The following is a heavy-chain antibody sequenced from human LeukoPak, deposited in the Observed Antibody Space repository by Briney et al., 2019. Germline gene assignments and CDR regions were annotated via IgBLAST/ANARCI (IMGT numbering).Heavy chain of an antibody. CDR2: IYYSGST. CDR3: ARRAARPERYFDY. V-gene: IGHV4-39*01. D-gene: IGHD6-6*01. Sequence: SETLSLTCTVSGGSISSSSYYWGWIRQPPGKGLEWIGSIYYSGSTYYNPSLKSRVNISVDTSKNQFSLMLSSVTAADTAVYYCARRAARPERYFDYWGQGTLVTVSS. CDR1: GGSISSSSYY. J-gene: IGHJ4*02.